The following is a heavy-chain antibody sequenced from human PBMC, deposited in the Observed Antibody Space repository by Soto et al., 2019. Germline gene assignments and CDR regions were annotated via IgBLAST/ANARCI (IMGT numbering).Heavy chain of an antibody. CDR1: GGSISSSSYY. Sequence: QLQLQESGPGLVNPSETLSLTCTVSGGSISSSSYYWAWVRQPPGKGLEWIGSVYYSGTTYYNPSLKSRVTISEDTSKNQFSLRLSSVTAADTAVFYCARLIHCKTTSCYFDYWGPGTLVTVSS. CDR2: VYYSGTT. CDR3: ARLIHCKTTSCYFDY. D-gene: IGHD2-2*01. J-gene: IGHJ4*02. V-gene: IGHV4-39*01.